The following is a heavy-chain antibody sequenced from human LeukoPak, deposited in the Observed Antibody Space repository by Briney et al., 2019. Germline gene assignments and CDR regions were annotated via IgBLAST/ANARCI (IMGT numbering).Heavy chain of an antibody. D-gene: IGHD3-22*01. CDR3: AREAGYYDSSGYPPSYYYGMDV. CDR1: GGSISSSSYY. J-gene: IGHJ6*02. V-gene: IGHV4-39*07. CDR2: FYYSGST. Sequence: SETLSLTCTVSGGSISSSSYYWGWIRQPPGKGLEWIGSFYYSGSTYYNPSLKSRVTISVDTSKNQFSLKLSSVTAADTAVYYCAREAGYYDSSGYPPSYYYGMDVWGQGTTVTVSS.